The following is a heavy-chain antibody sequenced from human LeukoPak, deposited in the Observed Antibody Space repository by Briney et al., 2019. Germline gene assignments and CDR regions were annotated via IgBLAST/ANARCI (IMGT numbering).Heavy chain of an antibody. D-gene: IGHD6-19*01. J-gene: IGHJ4*02. V-gene: IGHV3-23*01. CDR3: AKDQGYSSGWYGFDY. CDR2: ISGSGGST. CDR1: GFTFSSYA. Sequence: PGGSLRLSCAASGFTFSSYAMSWVRQAPVKGLEWVSAISGSGGSTYYADSVKGRFTISRDNSKNTLYLQMNSLRAEDTAVYYCAKDQGYSSGWYGFDYWDQGTLVTVSS.